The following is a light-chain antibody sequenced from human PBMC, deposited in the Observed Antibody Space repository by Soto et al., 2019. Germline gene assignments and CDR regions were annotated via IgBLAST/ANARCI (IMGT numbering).Light chain of an antibody. CDR3: SSYTSSSFYV. CDR1: SSDDGSYNR. CDR2: EVS. Sequence: QSALTQPPSVSGSPGQSVTISCTGTSSDDGSYNRVSWYQQPPGTAHKLMIYEVSNRPSGVPDRFSGSKSGNTASLTISGLQAEDEADYYCSSYTSSSFYVFGTGTKVTVL. J-gene: IGLJ1*01. V-gene: IGLV2-18*02.